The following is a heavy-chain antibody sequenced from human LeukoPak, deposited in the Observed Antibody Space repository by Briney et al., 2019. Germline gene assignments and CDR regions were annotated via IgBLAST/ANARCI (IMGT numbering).Heavy chain of an antibody. D-gene: IGHD5-18*01. V-gene: IGHV3-7*03. CDR3: ARGVIVDTAMVSAYDAFDI. J-gene: IGHJ3*02. CDR1: GFTLSSYW. CDR2: IKQDGSEK. Sequence: PGGSLRLSCAASGFTLSSYWMSWVRQAPGKGLEWVANIKQDGSEKYYVDSVKGRFTISRDNAKNSLYLQTNSLRAEDTAVYYCARGVIVDTAMVSAYDAFDIWGQGTMVTVSS.